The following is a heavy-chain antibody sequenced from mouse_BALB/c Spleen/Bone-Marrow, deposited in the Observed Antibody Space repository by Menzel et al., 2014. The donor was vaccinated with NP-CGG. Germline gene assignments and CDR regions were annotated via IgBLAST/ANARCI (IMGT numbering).Heavy chain of an antibody. D-gene: IGHD3-3*01. CDR2: INPSSGYT. Sequence: QVQLQQSGAELARPGASVWMSCKASGYTFTSYPMNWVKQRPGQGLEWIGYINPSSGYTNYNQKFKDKATLTADKSSSTAYMQLSSLTSEDSAVYYCTRRAAYYFDYWGQGTTLTGSS. J-gene: IGHJ2*01. CDR1: GYTFTSYP. V-gene: IGHV1-4*01. CDR3: TRRAAYYFDY.